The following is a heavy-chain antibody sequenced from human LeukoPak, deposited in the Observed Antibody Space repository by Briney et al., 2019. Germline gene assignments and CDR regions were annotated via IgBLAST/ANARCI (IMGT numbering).Heavy chain of an antibody. Sequence: GGSLRLSCAASGFTFSSYAMSWVRQAPGKGLEWVSAISGSGGSTYYADSVKGRFTISRDNSKNTLYLQMDSLRAEDTAVYYCARVLAVSDAFDIWGQGTMVTVSS. J-gene: IGHJ3*02. D-gene: IGHD6-19*01. CDR2: ISGSGGST. CDR1: GFTFSSYA. CDR3: ARVLAVSDAFDI. V-gene: IGHV3-23*01.